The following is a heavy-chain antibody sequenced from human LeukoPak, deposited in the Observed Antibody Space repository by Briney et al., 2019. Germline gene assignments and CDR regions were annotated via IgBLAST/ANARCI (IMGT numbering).Heavy chain of an antibody. V-gene: IGHV3-7*01. D-gene: IGHD3-3*01. Sequence: GGSLRLSCAASGFTFSSYWKSWVRQAPGKGLEWVANIKQDGSEKYYVDSVKGRFTISRDNAKNSLYLQMNSLRAEDTAVYYCARDFWSGFDYWGQGTLVTVSS. CDR1: GFTFSSYW. CDR2: IKQDGSEK. CDR3: ARDFWSGFDY. J-gene: IGHJ4*02.